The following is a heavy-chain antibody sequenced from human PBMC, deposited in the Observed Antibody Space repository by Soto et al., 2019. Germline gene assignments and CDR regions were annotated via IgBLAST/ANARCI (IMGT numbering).Heavy chain of an antibody. CDR2: IYYSGST. V-gene: IGHV4-59*01. CDR3: ARYCIRTTWSGWPYYMDV. J-gene: IGHJ6*03. Sequence: QVQLQESGPGLVKPSETLSLTCTVSGGSISSYYWSWIRQPPGKGLEWIGYIYYSGSTNYNPSLKCRVTISVDTSKNQFSLKLSSVTAADTAVYYCARYCIRTTWSGWPYYMDVWGKGTTVTVSS. CDR1: GGSISSYY. D-gene: IGHD3-10*02.